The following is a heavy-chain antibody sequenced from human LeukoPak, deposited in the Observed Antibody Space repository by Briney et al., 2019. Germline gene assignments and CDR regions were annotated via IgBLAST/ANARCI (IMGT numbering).Heavy chain of an antibody. J-gene: IGHJ4*01. Sequence: GGSLRLSCAASGFTFSSYSMNWVRQAPGKGLEWVSSISSSSNYIYYADSVKGRFTISRDNAKNSLYLQMNSLRAEDTAVYYCVREGFYFFDFWGQGTLVTVSS. CDR1: GFTFSSYS. CDR2: ISSSSNYI. V-gene: IGHV3-21*06. CDR3: VREGFYFFDF.